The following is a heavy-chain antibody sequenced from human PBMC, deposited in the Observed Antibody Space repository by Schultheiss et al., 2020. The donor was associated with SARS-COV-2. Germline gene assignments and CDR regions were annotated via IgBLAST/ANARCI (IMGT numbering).Heavy chain of an antibody. CDR2: ISSSGSTI. J-gene: IGHJ6*03. CDR1: GFTFSSYE. CDR3: AKDKAYYYYYYMDV. Sequence: GGSLRLSCAASGFTFSSYEMNWVRQAPGKGLEWVSYISSSGSTIYYADSVKGRFTISRDNAKNSLYLQMNSLRAEDTALYYCAKDKAYYYYYYMDVWGKGTTVTVSS. V-gene: IGHV3-48*03.